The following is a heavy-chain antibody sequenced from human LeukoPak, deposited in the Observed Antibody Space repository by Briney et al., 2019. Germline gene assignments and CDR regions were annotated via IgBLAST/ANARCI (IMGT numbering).Heavy chain of an antibody. CDR1: GGSISGYY. D-gene: IGHD6-19*01. CDR2: INHSGST. Sequence: SETLSLTCTVSGGSISGYYWSWIRQPPGKGLEWIGEINHSGSTNYNPSPKSRVTISVDTSKNQFSLKLSSVTDADTAVYYCARLSNRYSSGWYVSYWGPGTLVTVSS. CDR3: ARLSNRYSSGWYVSY. J-gene: IGHJ4*02. V-gene: IGHV4-34*01.